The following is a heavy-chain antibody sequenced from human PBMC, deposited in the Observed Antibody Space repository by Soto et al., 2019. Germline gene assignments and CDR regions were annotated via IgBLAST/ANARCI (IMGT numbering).Heavy chain of an antibody. CDR1: GFTFSNAW. V-gene: IGHV3-15*01. CDR2: IKSKTGGGTT. Sequence: GSLELSCAASGFTFSNAWMSWVRQAPGKGLEWVGRIKSKTGGGTTDYAAPVKGRFTISRDDSKNTLYLQMNSLKTEDTAVYYCTTDRITMIVLGLFDYWGQGTLVTVSS. J-gene: IGHJ4*02. CDR3: TTDRITMIVLGLFDY. D-gene: IGHD3-22*01.